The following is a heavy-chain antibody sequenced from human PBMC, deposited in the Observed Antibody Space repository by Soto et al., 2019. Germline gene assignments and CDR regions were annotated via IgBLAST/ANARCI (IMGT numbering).Heavy chain of an antibody. J-gene: IGHJ5*02. Sequence: GGSLRLSCAASGFTFSSYWMHWVRQAPGKGLVWVSRINSDGSSTSYADSVKGRFTISRDNAKNTLYLQMNSLRAEDTAVYYCARSYCTNGVCLKSEFDPWGQGTLVTVSS. D-gene: IGHD2-8*01. CDR1: GFTFSSYW. CDR3: ARSYCTNGVCLKSEFDP. CDR2: INSDGSST. V-gene: IGHV3-74*01.